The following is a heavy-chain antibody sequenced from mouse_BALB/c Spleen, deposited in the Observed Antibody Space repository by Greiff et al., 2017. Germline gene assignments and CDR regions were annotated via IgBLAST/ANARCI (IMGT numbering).Heavy chain of an antibody. CDR2: INPYNNGT. CDR1: GYTFTSYV. Sequence: VQLQQSGPELVKPGASVKMSCKASGYTFTSYVMNWVKQKPGQGLEWIGYINPYNNGTKYNEKFKGKATLTSDKSSSTAYMELSSLTSEDSAVYYCSKGGITPSWFAYWGQGTLVTVSA. D-gene: IGHD2-4*01. V-gene: IGHV1-14*01. J-gene: IGHJ3*01. CDR3: SKGGITPSWFAY.